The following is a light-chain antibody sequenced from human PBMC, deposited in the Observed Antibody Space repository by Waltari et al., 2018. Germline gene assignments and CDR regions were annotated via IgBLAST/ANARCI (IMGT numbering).Light chain of an antibody. J-gene: IGKJ2*01. V-gene: IGKV1-5*03. CDR3: QQYNSYSYT. CDR2: KAS. CDR1: PSISSW. Sequence: DIQMTQSPSTLSASVGDRVPITCRASPSISSWLAWYQQKPGKAPKLLIYKASSLESGGASRFSGSGSGTEFTLTISSLQPDDFATYYCQQYNSYSYTFGQGTKLEIK.